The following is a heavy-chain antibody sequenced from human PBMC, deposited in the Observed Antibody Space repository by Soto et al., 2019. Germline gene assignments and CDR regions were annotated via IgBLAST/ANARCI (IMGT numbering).Heavy chain of an antibody. CDR2: MYDTGST. Sequence: SETLSLTCTVSGGSISGYYWSWIRQPPGKGLEWIGYMYDTGSTVYNPSFKSRVTISVDTSKNQFSLKLSSVTAADTAVYYCARVPSPWGQGTLVTVS. CDR3: ARVPSP. V-gene: IGHV4-59*12. CDR1: GGSISGYY. J-gene: IGHJ5*02.